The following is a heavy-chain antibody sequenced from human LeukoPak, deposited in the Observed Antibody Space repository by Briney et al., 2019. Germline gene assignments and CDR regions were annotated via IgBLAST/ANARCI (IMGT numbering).Heavy chain of an antibody. Sequence: GGSLRLSCAASGITFRSYWMSWVRQAPGKGLEWVANINQGGSVQYYMDSVKGRFTISRDDAKNSLYVQINSLRDEDTAVYYCARVEYSGWNLEYWGQGTLVNVSS. CDR2: INQGGSVQ. J-gene: IGHJ4*02. CDR1: GITFRSYW. D-gene: IGHD5-12*01. V-gene: IGHV3-7*01. CDR3: ARVEYSGWNLEY.